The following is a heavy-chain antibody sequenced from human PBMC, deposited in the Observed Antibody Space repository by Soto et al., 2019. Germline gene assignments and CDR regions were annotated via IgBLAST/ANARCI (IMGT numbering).Heavy chain of an antibody. V-gene: IGHV4-31*03. Sequence: SETLSLTCTVSGGSISSGGYYWSWIRQHPGKGLEWIGYIYYSGSTYYNPSLKSRVTISVDTSKNQFSLKLSSVTAADTAVYYCARGLELRNWFDPWGQGPLVNASS. J-gene: IGHJ5*02. CDR1: GGSISSGGYY. CDR3: ARGLELRNWFDP. CDR2: IYYSGST. D-gene: IGHD1-7*01.